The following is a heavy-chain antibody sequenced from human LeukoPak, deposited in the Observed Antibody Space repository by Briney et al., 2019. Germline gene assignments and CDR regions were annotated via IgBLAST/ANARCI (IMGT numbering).Heavy chain of an antibody. V-gene: IGHV5-51*01. Sequence: GEALKISCKGSGYIFTSYWTGWVRQLPGKGLEWMGIIYPGDSDTRYSPSFQGQVTISADKSISTAYLQWSSLKASDTAMYYCARHGSGYEMECSDYWGQGTLVTVSS. CDR3: ARHGSGYEMECSDY. CDR2: IYPGDSDT. J-gene: IGHJ4*02. D-gene: IGHD5-12*01. CDR1: GYIFTSYW.